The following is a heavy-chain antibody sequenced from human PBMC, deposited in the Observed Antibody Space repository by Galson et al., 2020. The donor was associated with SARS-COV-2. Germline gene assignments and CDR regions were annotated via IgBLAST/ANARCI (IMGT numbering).Heavy chain of an antibody. V-gene: IGHV2-70*11. CDR1: GFSLSTSGMC. CDR2: IDWDDDK. CDR3: ARGIGYCSSTSCSDYYYYGMDV. J-gene: IGHJ6*02. Sequence: SGPTLVKPTQTLTLTCTFTGFSLSTSGMCVSWIRQPPGKALEWLARIDWDDDKYXXTXXKXXLTISKDTSKNQVVLTMTNMDPVDTATYYCARGIGYCSSTSCSDYYYYGMDVWGQGTTVTVSS. D-gene: IGHD2-2*01.